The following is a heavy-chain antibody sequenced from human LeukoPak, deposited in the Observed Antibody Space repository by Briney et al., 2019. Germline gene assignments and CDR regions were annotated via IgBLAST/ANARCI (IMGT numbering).Heavy chain of an antibody. V-gene: IGHV1-2*02. CDR3: ARDSRGRRTTWYYYYYMDV. J-gene: IGHJ6*03. CDR2: INPNSGGT. D-gene: IGHD1-1*01. Sequence: ASVKVSCKASGYTFTGYYMHWVRQAPGQGLEWMGWINPNSGGTNCAQKFQGRVTMTRDTSISTAYMELSRLRSDDTAVYYCARDSRGRRTTWYYYYYMDVWGKGTTVTVSS. CDR1: GYTFTGYY.